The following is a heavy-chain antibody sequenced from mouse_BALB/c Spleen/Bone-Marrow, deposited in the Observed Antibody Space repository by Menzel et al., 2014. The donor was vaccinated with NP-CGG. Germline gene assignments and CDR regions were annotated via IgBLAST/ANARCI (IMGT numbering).Heavy chain of an antibody. J-gene: IGHJ2*01. V-gene: IGHV1-18*01. D-gene: IGHD1-2*01. CDR2: INPYNGGT. Sequence: EVHLVESGPELVKPGASMKISCKASGYSFTGYTMNWVKQSHGKNLEWIGLINPYNGGTSYNQKFKGKATLTVDKSSSTAYMELLSLTSEDSAVYYCARGHYYGYYFDYWGQGTTLTVSS. CDR1: GYSFTGYT. CDR3: ARGHYYGYYFDY.